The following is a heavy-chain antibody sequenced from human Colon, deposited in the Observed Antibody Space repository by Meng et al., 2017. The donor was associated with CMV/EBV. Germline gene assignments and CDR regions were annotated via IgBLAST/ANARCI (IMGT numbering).Heavy chain of an antibody. D-gene: IGHD2-8*02. CDR3: ARHSLTILTD. J-gene: IGHJ4*02. CDR1: GFPLTTTGAG. Sequence: VMKSVPPPVNPPQPSTLTCTFPGFPLTTTGAGVAWVRQPPGKAPELLALIHWDDDKRYSPSLKTRLNITKDTSKNQVVLSMTDLDPADTGTFYCARHSLTILTDWGQGALVTVSS. CDR2: IHWDDDK. V-gene: IGHV2-5*02.